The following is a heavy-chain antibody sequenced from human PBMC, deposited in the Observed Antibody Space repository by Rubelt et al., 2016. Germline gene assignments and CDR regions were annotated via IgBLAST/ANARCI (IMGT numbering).Heavy chain of an antibody. V-gene: IGHV4-39*01. CDR1: GGSISRSSYY. CDR3: ATYSMVTVDY. J-gene: IGHJ4*02. D-gene: IGHD5-18*01. CDR2: IYYSGST. Sequence: QLQLQESGPGLVKPSETLSLTCNVSGGSISRSSYYWGWIRQPPGKGLEWIGSIYYSGSTYYNPSPKGRVTIFVDTSKNQISLKLSSVTAADTAVYYCATYSMVTVDYWGQGTLVTVSS.